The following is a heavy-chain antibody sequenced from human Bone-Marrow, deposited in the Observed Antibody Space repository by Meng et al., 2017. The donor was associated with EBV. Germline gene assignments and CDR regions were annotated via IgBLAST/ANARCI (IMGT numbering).Heavy chain of an antibody. V-gene: IGHV4-61*01. CDR1: GGSVSRGRHY. CDR3: ARDNVDTAMVPH. Sequence: VPVQESAPGLVMPSEPLLLTCTVSGGSVSRGRHYWSWIRQPPGKGLEWIGYIYYSGSTNYNPSLKSRVTISVDTTKNQFSLKLSSVTAADTAVYYCARDNVDTAMVPHWGQGTLVTVSS. J-gene: IGHJ4*02. D-gene: IGHD5-18*01. CDR2: IYYSGST.